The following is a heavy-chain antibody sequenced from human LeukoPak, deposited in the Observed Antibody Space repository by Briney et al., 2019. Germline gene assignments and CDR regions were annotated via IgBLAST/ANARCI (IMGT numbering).Heavy chain of an antibody. CDR2: INHSGST. V-gene: IGHV4-34*01. J-gene: IGHJ5*02. CDR1: GGSFSGYY. Sequence: SETLSLTCAVYGGSFSGYYWSWLRQPPGKGLEWIGEINHSGSTNYNPSLKSRVTISVDTSKNQFSLKLSSVTAADTAIYHCARVYSSGWYQWFDPWGQGILVTVSS. CDR3: ARVYSSGWYQWFDP. D-gene: IGHD6-19*01.